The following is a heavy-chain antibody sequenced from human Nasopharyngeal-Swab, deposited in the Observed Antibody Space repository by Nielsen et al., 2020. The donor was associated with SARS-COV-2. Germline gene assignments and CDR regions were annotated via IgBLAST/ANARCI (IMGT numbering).Heavy chain of an antibody. Sequence: WIRQPPGKALEWLVRIDWDDDKYYSTSLKTRLTISKDTSKNQVVLTMTNMDPVDTATYYCARMQTTNGGYFDYWGQETLVTVSS. V-gene: IGHV2-70*11. D-gene: IGHD4-11*01. J-gene: IGHJ4*02. CDR3: ARMQTTNGGYFDY. CDR2: IDWDDDK.